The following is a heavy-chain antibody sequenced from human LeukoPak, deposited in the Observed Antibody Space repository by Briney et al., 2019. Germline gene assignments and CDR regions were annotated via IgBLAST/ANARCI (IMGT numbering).Heavy chain of an antibody. Sequence: SETLSLTCTVSGGSLSSYYWSWIRQPPGKGLEWIGYIYYSGSTNYNPSLKSRVTISVDTSKNQFSLKLSSVTAADTAVYYCARGGSSWSHIGCYYGMDVWGQGTTVTVSS. CDR1: GGSLSSYY. D-gene: IGHD6-13*01. V-gene: IGHV4-59*01. CDR3: ARGGSSWSHIGCYYGMDV. CDR2: IYYSGST. J-gene: IGHJ6*02.